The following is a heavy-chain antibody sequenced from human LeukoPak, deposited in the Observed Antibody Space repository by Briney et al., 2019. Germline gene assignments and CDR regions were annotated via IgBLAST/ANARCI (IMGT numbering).Heavy chain of an antibody. CDR2: ISYDGSNK. V-gene: IGHV3-30-3*01. CDR3: ARDPLNVLRFLEWFGYYFDY. Sequence: GRPLRLSCAASGFTFSSYAMQWLREAPGKALEGVADISYDGSNKHYADSVKGRFTISRDNSKNTLYLQMNSLRAEDTAVYDCARDPLNVLRFLEWFGYYFDYWGQGTLVTVSS. CDR1: GFTFSSYA. J-gene: IGHJ4*02. D-gene: IGHD3-3*01.